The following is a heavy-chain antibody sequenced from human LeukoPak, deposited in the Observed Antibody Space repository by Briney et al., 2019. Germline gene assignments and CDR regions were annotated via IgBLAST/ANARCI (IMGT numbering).Heavy chain of an antibody. Sequence: PSETLSLTCTVSGGSISSSSYYWGWIRQPPGKGLEWIGSIYYSGSTYYNPPLKSRVTLSVDTSNNQFPLNLSSVTAADTAVYYCARLDGMWLERGYFDYWGQGTLVTVSS. CDR1: GGSISSSSYY. CDR3: ARLDGMWLERGYFDY. D-gene: IGHD1-1*01. V-gene: IGHV4-39*01. CDR2: IYYSGST. J-gene: IGHJ4*02.